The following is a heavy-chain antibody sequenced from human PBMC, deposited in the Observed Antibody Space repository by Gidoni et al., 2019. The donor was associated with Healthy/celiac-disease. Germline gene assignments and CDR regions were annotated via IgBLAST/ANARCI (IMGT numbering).Heavy chain of an antibody. J-gene: IGHJ4*02. CDR1: GSTFTSDG. CDR2: ISAYNGNT. CDR3: ARVDIVATLFDY. Sequence: QVQLVQSGAEVKKPGASVTVSCTASGSTFTSDGISWVRQATGQGLEWMGWISAYNGNTNYAQKLQGRVTMTTDTSTSTAYRELRSLRSDDTAGYYCARVDIVATLFDYWGQGTLVTVSS. D-gene: IGHD5-12*01. V-gene: IGHV1-18*01.